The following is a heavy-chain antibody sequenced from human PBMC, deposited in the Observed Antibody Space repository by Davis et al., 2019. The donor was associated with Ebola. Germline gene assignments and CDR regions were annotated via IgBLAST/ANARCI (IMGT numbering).Heavy chain of an antibody. D-gene: IGHD1-1*01. V-gene: IGHV1-2*06. Sequence: AASVKVSCKASGYTFTGSYIHWFRQAPGQGLEWMGRINPNSGGTNYPQKFQGRVTLTSDSSISTAYMELSRLRPDDTAVYYCAGHSQYINSVVYYWGQGTLVTVSS. CDR1: GYTFTGSY. J-gene: IGHJ4*02. CDR3: AGHSQYINSVVYY. CDR2: INPNSGGT.